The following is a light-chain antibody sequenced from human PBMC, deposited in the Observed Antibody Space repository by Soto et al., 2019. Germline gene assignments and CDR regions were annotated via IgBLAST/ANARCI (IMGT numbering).Light chain of an antibody. CDR1: SSNIGNNF. CDR3: GTWDTSLGTGV. V-gene: IGLV1-51*01. Sequence: QSVLMQPPSISAAPGQKVTISCSGSSSNIGNNFVSWYQQLPGTAPKLLIYDNNKRPSGIPDRFSGSKSGTSATLGITGLQTGDEADYYCGTWDTSLGTGVFGEGTKLTVL. J-gene: IGLJ3*02. CDR2: DNN.